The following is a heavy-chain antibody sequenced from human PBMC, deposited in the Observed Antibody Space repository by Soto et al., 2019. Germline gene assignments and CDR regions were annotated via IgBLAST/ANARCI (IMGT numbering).Heavy chain of an antibody. D-gene: IGHD3-3*01. CDR1: GFTFSSYG. CDR2: ISYDGSNK. V-gene: IGHV3-30*18. Sequence: PGGSLRLSCAASGFTFSSYGMHWVRQAPGKGLEWVAVISYDGSNKYYADSVKGRFTISRDNSKNTLYLQMNSLRAEDTAVYYCAKDVLRFLEWLAFDGRDVCGQGTTVTVSS. J-gene: IGHJ6*02. CDR3: AKDVLRFLEWLAFDGRDV.